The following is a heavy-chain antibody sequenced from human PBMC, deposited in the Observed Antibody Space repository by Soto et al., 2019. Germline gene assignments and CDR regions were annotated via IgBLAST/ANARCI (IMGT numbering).Heavy chain of an antibody. D-gene: IGHD3-22*01. CDR1: GGTFSSYA. J-gene: IGHJ4*02. CDR2: IIPIFGTP. Sequence: QVQLVQSGSELKKPGSSVKVSCRASGGTFSSYASSWVRQAPRQGLEWMGGIIPIFGTPNYAQKFQVIVTITAEESTSTAYMELSSLKSEDTAVYYCASKSDYYDSSGYYYPPDYWAQGTLVTVSS. V-gene: IGHV1-69*01. CDR3: ASKSDYYDSSGYYYPPDY.